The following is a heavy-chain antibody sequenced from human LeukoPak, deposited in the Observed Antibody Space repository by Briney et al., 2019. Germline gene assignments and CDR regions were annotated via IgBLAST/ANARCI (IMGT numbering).Heavy chain of an antibody. D-gene: IGHD1-26*01. J-gene: IGHJ4*02. V-gene: IGHV3-23*01. CDR2: ISGSGGST. Sequence: GGSLRLSCAASGFTFSSYSMNWVRQAPGKGLEWVSGISGSGGSTNYADSVKGRFTISRDNSKNTLYLQMNSLRAEDTAVYYCAKETSRIGGSMASFDYWGQGTLVTVSS. CDR3: AKETSRIGGSMASFDY. CDR1: GFTFSSYS.